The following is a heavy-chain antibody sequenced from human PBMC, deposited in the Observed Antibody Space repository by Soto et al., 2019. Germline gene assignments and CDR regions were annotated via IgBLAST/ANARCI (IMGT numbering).Heavy chain of an antibody. J-gene: IGHJ3*02. Sequence: QVQLVQSGAEVTKPGASVKVSCKASGYTFTSYYMHWVRQAPGQGLEWMGIINPSGRSTSYAQQFQGRVTMTRDTSTSTVYMELSSLRSEDTAVHYCARDRGSNGWKYAFDIWGQGTMVTVSS. CDR2: INPSGRST. D-gene: IGHD6-19*01. V-gene: IGHV1-46*03. CDR1: GYTFTSYY. CDR3: ARDRGSNGWKYAFDI.